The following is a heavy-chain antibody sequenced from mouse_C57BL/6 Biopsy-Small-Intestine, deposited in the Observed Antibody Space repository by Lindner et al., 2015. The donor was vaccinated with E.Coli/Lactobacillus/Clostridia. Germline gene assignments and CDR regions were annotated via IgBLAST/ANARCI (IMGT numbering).Heavy chain of an antibody. Sequence: VQLQESGPELVKPGGSVKISCKASGYSFTDHNMHWVKQSNGKSHEWIGVINPNYGTTRYNQKFQGKATLTVDQSSSTAYMQLNSLTSEDSAVYYCARWGYYPFDYWGQGTTLTVSS. CDR1: GYSFTDHN. V-gene: IGHV1-39*01. J-gene: IGHJ2*01. CDR2: INPNYGTT. D-gene: IGHD2-3*01. CDR3: ARWGYYPFDY.